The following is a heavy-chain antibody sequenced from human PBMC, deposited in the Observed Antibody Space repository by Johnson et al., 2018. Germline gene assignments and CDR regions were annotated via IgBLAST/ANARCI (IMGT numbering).Heavy chain of an antibody. Sequence: QVQLVQSGGGVVQXGRSLRLSCAASGFTFRSYGMHWVRQAPGKGLEWVAVISYDGSNKYYADSVKGRFTISRDNSKNTLYMKMNSLRVEDTAVYYCAKVALRYFDWLHAAFDIWGQGTMVTVSS. V-gene: IGHV3-30*18. D-gene: IGHD3-9*01. CDR2: ISYDGSNK. J-gene: IGHJ3*02. CDR3: AKVALRYFDWLHAAFDI. CDR1: GFTFRSYG.